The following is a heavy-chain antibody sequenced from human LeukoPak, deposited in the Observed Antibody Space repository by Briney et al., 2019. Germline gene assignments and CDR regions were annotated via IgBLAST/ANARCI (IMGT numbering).Heavy chain of an antibody. CDR2: ISYDGSNK. D-gene: IGHD3-10*01. CDR3: ARGLWFGELSDLYYFDY. J-gene: IGHJ4*02. V-gene: IGHV3-30*03. Sequence: GGSLRLSCAASEFTFSSYGMHWVRQAPGKGLEWVAVISYDGSNKYYADSVKGRFTISRDNSKNTLYLQMNSLRAEDTAVYYCARGLWFGELSDLYYFDYWGQGTLVTASS. CDR1: EFTFSSYG.